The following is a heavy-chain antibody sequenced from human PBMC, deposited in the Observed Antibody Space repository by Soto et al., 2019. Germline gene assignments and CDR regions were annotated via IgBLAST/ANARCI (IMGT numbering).Heavy chain of an antibody. CDR1: GFTFSDYS. Sequence: EVQLVESGGGLVKPGGSLRLSCAASGFTFSDYSMHWVRQAPGKGLEWVSSINSSSTYIYYADSVKGRFTISRDNAENSLFLQMNSLRAEDAAVYYCARDFEYEVLTSQYGMDVWGQGTTVTVSS. D-gene: IGHD3-9*01. CDR2: INSSSTYI. CDR3: ARDFEYEVLTSQYGMDV. V-gene: IGHV3-21*01. J-gene: IGHJ6*02.